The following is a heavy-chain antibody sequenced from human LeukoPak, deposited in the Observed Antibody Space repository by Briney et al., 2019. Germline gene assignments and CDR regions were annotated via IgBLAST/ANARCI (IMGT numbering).Heavy chain of an antibody. D-gene: IGHD6-6*01. CDR3: ARAREYSSSLGAFDI. V-gene: IGHV1-69*13. CDR2: IIPIFGTA. J-gene: IGHJ3*02. CDR1: GGTFSSYA. Sequence: GASVKVSCKASGGTFSSYAISWVRQAPGQGLEWMGGIIPIFGTANYAQKFQGRVTITADESTSTAYMELSSLRSEDTAVYYCARAREYSSSLGAFDIWGQGTTVTVSS.